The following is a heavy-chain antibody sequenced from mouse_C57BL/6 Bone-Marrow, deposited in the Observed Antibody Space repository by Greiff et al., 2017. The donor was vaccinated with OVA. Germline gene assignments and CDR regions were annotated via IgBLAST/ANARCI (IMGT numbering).Heavy chain of an antibody. CDR1: GYTFTDYD. V-gene: IGHV1-15*01. J-gene: IGHJ3*01. CDR3: TCPYYYGSSWFAY. Sequence: QVQLQQSGAELVRPGASVTLSCTASGYTFTDYDMHWVKQTPVHGLEWIGAIDPETGGTAYNQKFKGKAILTADKSSSTAYMELRSLTSEDSAVYYCTCPYYYGSSWFAYWGQGTLVTVSA. D-gene: IGHD1-1*01. CDR2: IDPETGGT.